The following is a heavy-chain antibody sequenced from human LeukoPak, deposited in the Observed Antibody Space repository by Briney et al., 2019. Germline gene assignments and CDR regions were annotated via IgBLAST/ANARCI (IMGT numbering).Heavy chain of an antibody. Sequence: ASVKVSCKASGGTFSSYAISWVRQAPGQGLEWMGRIIPILGIANYAQKFQGRVTITADKSTSTAYMELSSLRSEDTAVYYCARASPLYYYDSSGYYFDYWGQGTLVTVSS. V-gene: IGHV1-69*04. J-gene: IGHJ4*02. CDR3: ARASPLYYYDSSGYYFDY. D-gene: IGHD3-22*01. CDR1: GGTFSSYA. CDR2: IIPILGIA.